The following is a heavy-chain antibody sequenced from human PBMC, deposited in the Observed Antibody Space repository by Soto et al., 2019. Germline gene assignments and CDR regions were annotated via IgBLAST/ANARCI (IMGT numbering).Heavy chain of an antibody. CDR1: GFTFSSYW. Sequence: GGSLRLSCAASGFTFSSYWMSWVRQAPGKGLGWVANIKHDGSETYYVDSVKGRFTISRDNAKNSLYLQMNSLRAEDTAVYYCAKPYCIGGSCYYIWDCWGQGSLVTVSS. CDR3: AKPYCIGGSCYYIWDC. J-gene: IGHJ4*02. V-gene: IGHV3-7*02. D-gene: IGHD2-15*01. CDR2: IKHDGSET.